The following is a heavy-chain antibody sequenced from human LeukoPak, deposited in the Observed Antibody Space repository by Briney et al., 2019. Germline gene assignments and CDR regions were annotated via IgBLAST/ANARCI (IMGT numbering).Heavy chain of an antibody. V-gene: IGHV3-30*04. Sequence: GRSLRLSCAASGFTFSSYAMHWVRQAPGKGLEWVAVISYDGSNKYYADSVKGRFTISRDNSKNTLYLQMNSLRAEDTAVYYCARGYCSGGSCYLTRNLRYYYYYMDVWGKGTTVTVSS. CDR3: ARGYCSGGSCYLTRNLRYYYYYMDV. D-gene: IGHD2-15*01. J-gene: IGHJ6*03. CDR1: GFTFSSYA. CDR2: ISYDGSNK.